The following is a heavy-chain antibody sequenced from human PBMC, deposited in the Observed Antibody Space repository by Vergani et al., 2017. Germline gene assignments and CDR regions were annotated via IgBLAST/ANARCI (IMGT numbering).Heavy chain of an antibody. CDR1: GGTFSSYA. J-gene: IGHJ4*02. D-gene: IGHD3-3*01. CDR3: ERDEWPRRDYYFDY. Sequence: QVQLVQSGAEVKKPGSSVKVSCKASGGTFSSYAISWVRQAPGQGLEWMGRIIPILGIANYAQKFQGRVTIAADKSTSPAYMELSSLRAEDTAVYYCERDEWPRRDYYFDYWGQGTLVTVSS. V-gene: IGHV1-69*04. CDR2: IIPILGIA.